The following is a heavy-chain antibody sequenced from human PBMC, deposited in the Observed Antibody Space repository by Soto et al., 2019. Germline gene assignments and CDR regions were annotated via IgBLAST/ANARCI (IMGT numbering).Heavy chain of an antibody. V-gene: IGHV4-30-4*01. CDR1: GGSISSGDYY. D-gene: IGHD6-6*01. Sequence: PSETLSLTCTVSGGSISSGDYYWSWIRQPPGKGPEWIGYIYYSGSTYYNPSLKSRVTISVDTSKNQFSLKLSSVTAADTAVYYCARDEDSSSGPYYYGMDVWGQGTTVTVSS. CDR2: IYYSGST. CDR3: ARDEDSSSGPYYYGMDV. J-gene: IGHJ6*02.